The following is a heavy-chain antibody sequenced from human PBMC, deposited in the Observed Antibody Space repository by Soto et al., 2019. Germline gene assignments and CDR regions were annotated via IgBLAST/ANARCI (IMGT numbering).Heavy chain of an antibody. V-gene: IGHV1-2*02. CDR2: INPYSGGA. CDR3: ASLMPYSHSGGSSHSGFDM. CDR1: GYTFTDYF. Sequence: ASVKVSCKASGYTFTDYFIHWVRQAPGQGLEWIGWINPYSGGADLSQKFQGRVTMTRDTSISTAYMEVSSLRSDDTAVFYCASLMPYSHSGGSSHSGFDMRGKGTLVTVSS. J-gene: IGHJ4*01. D-gene: IGHD2-21*01.